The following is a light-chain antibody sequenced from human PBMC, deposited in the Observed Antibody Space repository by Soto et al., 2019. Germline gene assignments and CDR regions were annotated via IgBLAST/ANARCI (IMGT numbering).Light chain of an antibody. J-gene: IGLJ3*02. CDR1: SSDIGRYTL. V-gene: IGLV2-23*01. CDR2: EGN. Sequence: QSVLTQPASVSGSPGQSITISCTGTSSDIGRYTLVSWYQQHPGKAPKVIIYEGNERPSGVSNRFSGSKSGNTASLTISGLQAEDEADYCCCSYAGSMTWVFGGGTKLTVL. CDR3: CSYAGSMTWV.